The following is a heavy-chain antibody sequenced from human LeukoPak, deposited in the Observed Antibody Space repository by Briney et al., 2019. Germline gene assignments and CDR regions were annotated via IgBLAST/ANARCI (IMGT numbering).Heavy chain of an antibody. CDR2: KSYDGSNN. V-gene: IGHV3-30-3*01. CDR3: ARERVRYCSGGSCYSGFYYYYYGMDV. CDR1: GFTFTNYD. D-gene: IGHD2-15*01. Sequence: GGSLSLFCGASGFTFTNYDMHWVRQAPGKGLEWVAAKSYDGSNNYYADSVKGRFTISRDNSKSTLYLQMNSLRAEDTAVYYCARERVRYCSGGSCYSGFYYYYYGMDVWGQGTTVTVSS. J-gene: IGHJ6*02.